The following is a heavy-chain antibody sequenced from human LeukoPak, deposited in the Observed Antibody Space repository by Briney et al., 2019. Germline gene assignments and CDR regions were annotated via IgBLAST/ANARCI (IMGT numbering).Heavy chain of an antibody. D-gene: IGHD3-3*01. CDR3: ARRGRLAIFGVGEDYYMDV. CDR1: GESFSGYY. J-gene: IGHJ6*03. CDR2: IYHSGST. V-gene: IGHV4-34*01. Sequence: SETLSLTCAVYGESFSGYYWRWIRQPPGKGLEWVGEIYHSGSTKYHPSLKRRVTISVDTSKNQFSLKLSSVTAADTAVYYCARRGRLAIFGVGEDYYMDVWGKGTTVTLSS.